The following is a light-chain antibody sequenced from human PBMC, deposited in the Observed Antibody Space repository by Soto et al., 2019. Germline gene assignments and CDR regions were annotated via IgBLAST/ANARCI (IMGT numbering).Light chain of an antibody. Sequence: DIHMTQSPSTLSAIIGDRVPITCRPTQSIISKLAWYQQKPGKAPKLLIYDASTRSRGVLPRFSGSGPDTEFTLTISSLQPDDFAAYYCHQQHNCASTFGQGTEVDIK. CDR3: HQQHNCAST. CDR1: QSIISK. J-gene: IGKJ1*01. CDR2: DAS. V-gene: IGKV1-5*01.